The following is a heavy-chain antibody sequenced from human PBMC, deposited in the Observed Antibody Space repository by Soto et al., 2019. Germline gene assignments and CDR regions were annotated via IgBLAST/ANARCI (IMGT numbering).Heavy chain of an antibody. V-gene: IGHV3-21*01. CDR3: ARDIIQHVYDILTGYPFAALDY. D-gene: IGHD3-9*01. CDR1: GFTFSSYS. CDR2: ISSSSSYI. Sequence: GGSLRLSCAASGFTFSSYSMNWVRQAPGKGLEWVSSISSSSSYIYYADSVKGRFTISRDNAKNSLYLQMNSLRAEDTAVYYCARDIIQHVYDILTGYPFAALDYWGQGTLVTVSS. J-gene: IGHJ4*02.